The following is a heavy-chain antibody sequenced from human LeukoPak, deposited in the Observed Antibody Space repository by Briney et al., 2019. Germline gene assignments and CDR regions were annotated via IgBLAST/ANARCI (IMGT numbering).Heavy chain of an antibody. D-gene: IGHD4-23*01. CDR1: GFTFSRYW. CDR3: ARDHYGVNSVDY. Sequence: PWGSLRLSCAASGFTFSRYWMHWVRQAPGKGLVWVSRIKSDGSSTNYADSVKGRFTISRDNAKNTLYLQMNSLRAEDTAVYYCARDHYGVNSVDYWGQGILVTVSS. J-gene: IGHJ4*02. CDR2: IKSDGSST. V-gene: IGHV3-74*01.